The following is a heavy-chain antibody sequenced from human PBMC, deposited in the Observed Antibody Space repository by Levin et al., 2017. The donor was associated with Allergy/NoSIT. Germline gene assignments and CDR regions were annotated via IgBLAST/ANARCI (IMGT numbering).Heavy chain of an antibody. J-gene: IGHJ4*02. CDR1: GGSISSGGYS. Sequence: PSETLSLTCAVSGGSISSGGYSWSWIRQPPGKGLEWIGNIYLSGSTNDNPSLKSRVTMSVDRSKNQFSLKLSYVTAADTAVYDCARVAGYSYGYYFDDWGPGTLVTVSS. CDR2: IYLSGST. CDR3: ARVAGYSYGYYFDD. V-gene: IGHV4-30-2*01. D-gene: IGHD5-18*01.